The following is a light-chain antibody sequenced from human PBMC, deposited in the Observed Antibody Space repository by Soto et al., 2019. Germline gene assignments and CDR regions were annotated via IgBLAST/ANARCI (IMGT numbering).Light chain of an antibody. Sequence: EVVLTQSPGTLSLSPGDGATLSCRASQSVSNSYLAWYQQKPGRAPRLLIYGASSRATDIPDRFSGSGSGTDFTLTISRLEPVDSAVYYCQQYGSSPTTFGQGTKVDIK. CDR2: GAS. CDR3: QQYGSSPTT. J-gene: IGKJ1*01. V-gene: IGKV3-20*01. CDR1: QSVSNSY.